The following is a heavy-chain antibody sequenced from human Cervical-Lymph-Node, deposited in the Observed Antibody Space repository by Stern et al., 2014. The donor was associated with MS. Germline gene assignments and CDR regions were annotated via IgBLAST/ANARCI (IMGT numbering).Heavy chain of an antibody. Sequence: QDQLVQSGAEVKKPGASVKVSCKASGYTFTSYGISWVRQAPGQGLEWMGWISAYNGNTNYAQKLQGRVTMTTDTSTSTAYMELRSLRSDDTAVYYCARDRQRWLQDYYYYGMDVWGQGTTVTVSS. CDR2: ISAYNGNT. J-gene: IGHJ6*02. CDR3: ARDRQRWLQDYYYYGMDV. V-gene: IGHV1-18*04. CDR1: GYTFTSYG. D-gene: IGHD5-24*01.